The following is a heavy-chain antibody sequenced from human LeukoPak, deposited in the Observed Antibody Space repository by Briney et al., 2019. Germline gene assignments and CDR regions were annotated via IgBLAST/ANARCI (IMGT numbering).Heavy chain of an antibody. V-gene: IGHV1-69*06. J-gene: IGHJ5*02. CDR2: IIPIFGTA. CDR1: RGTFSNCA. D-gene: IGHD1-26*01. CDR3: ARDRGIVGDPRDWFDP. Sequence: EASVKVSCKASRGTFSNCAISWVRQAPGQGLGWMGGIIPIFGTANYAQKFQGRVTITADKSTSTAYMEQSSLRSEDTAVYYCARDRGIVGDPRDWFDPWGQGTLVTVSS.